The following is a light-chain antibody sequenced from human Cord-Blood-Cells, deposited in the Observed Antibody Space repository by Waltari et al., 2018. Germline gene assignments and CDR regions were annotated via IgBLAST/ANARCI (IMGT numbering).Light chain of an antibody. CDR1: EGISNS. CDR3: QQYYSTPLLT. J-gene: IGKJ4*01. Sequence: DIQMTQSPSSLSASVGDRVTITCRASEGISNSLAWCQQKPGKAPKLLLYAASRVESGVPSRFSGSGSGTDYTLTISSMQPEDFATYYCQQYYSTPLLTFVGGSKVEIK. CDR2: AAS. V-gene: IGKV1-NL1*01.